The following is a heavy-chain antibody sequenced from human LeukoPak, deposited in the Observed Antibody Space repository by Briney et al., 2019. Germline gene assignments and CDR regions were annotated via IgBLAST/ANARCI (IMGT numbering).Heavy chain of an antibody. CDR2: TYPGDSDT. J-gene: IGHJ4*02. CDR3: ARLSSGSEYYFDY. D-gene: IGHD3-22*01. V-gene: IGHV5-51*01. CDR1: GYSFTSYW. Sequence: GESLKISCKGSGYSFTSYWIGWVRQMPGKGLEWMGITYPGDSDTRYSPSFQGQVTISADKSISTAYLQWSSLKASDTAMYYCARLSSGSEYYFDYWGQGTLVTVSS.